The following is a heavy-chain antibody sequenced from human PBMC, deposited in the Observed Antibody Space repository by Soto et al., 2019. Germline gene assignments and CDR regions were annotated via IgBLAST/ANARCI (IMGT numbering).Heavy chain of an antibody. CDR2: IYYGGSI. D-gene: IGHD3-22*01. V-gene: IGHV4-59*01. Sequence: ASETLSLTCSVSNGAISSGYWTWIRQPPGKGLEWIGYIYYGGSINYNPSLKSRVIISVDTAKNQFSLSLSSVTAADTAVYYCTGAYYDISGYSLDLWSQGTSATVSS. CDR1: NGAISSGY. CDR3: TGAYYDISGYSLDL. J-gene: IGHJ5*02.